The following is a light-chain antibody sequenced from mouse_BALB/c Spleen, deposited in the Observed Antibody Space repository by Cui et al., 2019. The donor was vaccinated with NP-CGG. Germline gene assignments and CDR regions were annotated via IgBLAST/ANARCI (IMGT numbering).Light chain of an antibody. Sequence: HAVAPPESTLTTSPGETVTLTCRSSTGAVTTSNYANWVQEKPDHLFTGLIGGTNNRTPGVPARFSGSLIGDKAALTITGAQTEDEAIYFCALWYSNHWVFGGGTKLTVL. CDR3: ALWYSNHWV. V-gene: IGLV1*01. CDR2: GTN. J-gene: IGLJ1*01. CDR1: TGAVTTSNY.